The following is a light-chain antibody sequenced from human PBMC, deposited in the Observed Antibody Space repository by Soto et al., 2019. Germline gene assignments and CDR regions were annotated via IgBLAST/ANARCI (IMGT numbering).Light chain of an antibody. CDR1: QGIRND. CDR2: DAS. V-gene: IGKV1-33*01. CDR3: QQYDNLLWT. J-gene: IGKJ1*01. Sequence: DIQMTQSPSSLSASVGDTVSITCRASQGIRNDLGWYQQKPGKAPKSLIYDASNLETGVPSRFSGSGSGTDFTFTISSLQPEDIATYYCQQYDNLLWTFGQGTKVDI.